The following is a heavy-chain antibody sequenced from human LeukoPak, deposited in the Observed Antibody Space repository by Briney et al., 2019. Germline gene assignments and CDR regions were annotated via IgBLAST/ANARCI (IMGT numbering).Heavy chain of an antibody. Sequence: GGSLRLSCAASGFTFSSYAMSWVRQAPGKGLEWVSAIGGSGGSTYYADSVKGRFTISRDNSKNTLYLQMNSLRAEDTAVYYCAKDTDYYDSSGPSYFDYWGQGTLVTVSS. J-gene: IGHJ4*02. CDR2: IGGSGGST. V-gene: IGHV3-23*01. D-gene: IGHD3-22*01. CDR3: AKDTDYYDSSGPSYFDY. CDR1: GFTFSSYA.